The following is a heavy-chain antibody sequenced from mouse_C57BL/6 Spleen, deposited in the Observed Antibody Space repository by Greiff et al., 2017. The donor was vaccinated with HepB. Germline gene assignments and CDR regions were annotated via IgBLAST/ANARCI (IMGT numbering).Heavy chain of an antibody. D-gene: IGHD1-1*02. CDR2: IYPGSGNT. J-gene: IGHJ2*01. CDR3: AKGLWFDY. CDR1: GYTFTDYY. V-gene: IGHV1-76*01. Sequence: VQLQQSGAELVRPGASVKLSCKASGYTFTDYYINWVKQRPGQGLEWIARIYPGSGNTYYNEKFKGKATLTAEKSSSTAYMQLSSLTSEDSAVYFCAKGLWFDYWGQGTTLTVSS.